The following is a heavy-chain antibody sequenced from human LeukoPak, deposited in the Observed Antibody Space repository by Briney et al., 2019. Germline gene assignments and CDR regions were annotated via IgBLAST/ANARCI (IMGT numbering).Heavy chain of an antibody. Sequence: ASVKVSCKASGYTFTSYGISWVRQAPGQGLEWMGWISAYNGNTNYAQKLQGRVTMTTDTSTSTAYMELRSLRSDDTAVYYCARVGGYCSSTSCHMFDPWGQGTLVTVSS. D-gene: IGHD2-2*02. CDR3: ARVGGYCSSTSCHMFDP. CDR1: GYTFTSYG. CDR2: ISAYNGNT. J-gene: IGHJ5*02. V-gene: IGHV1-18*01.